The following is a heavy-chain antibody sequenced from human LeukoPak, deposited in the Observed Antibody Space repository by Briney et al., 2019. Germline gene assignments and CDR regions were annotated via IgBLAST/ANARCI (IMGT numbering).Heavy chain of an antibody. Sequence: SQTLSLTCAVSGGSISSGGYSWSWIRQPPGKGLEWIGYIYHSGSTYYNPSLKSRVTISVDRSKNQFSLKLSSVTAADTAVYYCARGERFGTDYFDYWGQGTLVTVSS. D-gene: IGHD1-14*01. CDR1: GGSISSGGYS. CDR3: ARGERFGTDYFDY. CDR2: IYHSGST. J-gene: IGHJ4*02. V-gene: IGHV4-30-2*01.